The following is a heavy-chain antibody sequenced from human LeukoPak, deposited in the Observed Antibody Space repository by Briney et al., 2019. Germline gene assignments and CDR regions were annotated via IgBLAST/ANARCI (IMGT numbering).Heavy chain of an antibody. CDR2: INPSGGST. CDR1: GYTFTSYY. V-gene: IGHV1-46*01. D-gene: IGHD5-18*01. J-gene: IGHJ6*02. Sequence: PEASVKVSCKASGYTFTSYYIHWVRQAPGQGLEWMGIINPSGGSTIYAHKFRGRVTMTRDTSTSTVYTELRSLRSEDTAVYYCARESITWIHYGMDVWGQGTTVTVSS. CDR3: ARESITWIHYGMDV.